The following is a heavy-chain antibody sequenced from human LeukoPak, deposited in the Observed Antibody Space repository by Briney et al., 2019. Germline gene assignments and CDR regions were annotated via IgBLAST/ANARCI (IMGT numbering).Heavy chain of an antibody. V-gene: IGHV4-59*08. D-gene: IGHD2-21*02. J-gene: IGHJ3*02. CDR2: MYHSGNT. CDR3: ARVFGGDGGYAFEI. Sequence: PSETLSLTCTVSGGSISSYYWGWIRQPPGKGLEWIGYMYHSGNTYYNPSLKSRVTLSVDTSKNQFSLKLTSVTAADTATYYCARVFGGDGGYAFEIWGQGTTVTLSS. CDR1: GGSISSYY.